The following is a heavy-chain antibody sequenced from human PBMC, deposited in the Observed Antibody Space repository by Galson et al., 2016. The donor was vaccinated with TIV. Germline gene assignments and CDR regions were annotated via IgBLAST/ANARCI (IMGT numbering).Heavy chain of an antibody. V-gene: IGHV4-31*03. CDR3: ARWADSGSYYDYFQH. J-gene: IGHJ1*01. Sequence: TLSLTCNVSGGPISNAGYFWSWIRLHPGKGLEWIGNIYYSGSTYYNPSLKSRVTMSVDKSQNQFSLNLRSVTAADTAVYYCARWADSGSYYDYFQHWGQGTLVTVSS. CDR1: GGPISNAGYF. D-gene: IGHD1-26*01. CDR2: IYYSGST.